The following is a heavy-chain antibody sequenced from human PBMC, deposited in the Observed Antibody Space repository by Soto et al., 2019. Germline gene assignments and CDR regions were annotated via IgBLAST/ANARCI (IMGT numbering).Heavy chain of an antibody. CDR3: AKALAGATDAFDK. V-gene: IGHV3-23*01. CDR2: ISESGGNT. D-gene: IGHD6-19*01. CDR1: GFTFSRHG. J-gene: IGHJ3*02. Sequence: GGSLRLSCAASGFTFSRHGMSWVRQAPGKGLECVSGISESGGNTYYADSVKGRFTISRDYSKNTVYLQMSSLRAEDTAVYYCAKALAGATDAFDKWGQGTMVTVSS.